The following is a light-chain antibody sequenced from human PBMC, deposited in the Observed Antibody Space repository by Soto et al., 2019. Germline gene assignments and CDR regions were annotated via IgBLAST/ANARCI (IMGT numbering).Light chain of an antibody. Sequence: DIQMTQSPSTLSASVGDRVTITCRASQSISSWLAWYQQKPGKPPKLLIYKASSLESGVPSRFSGSGSGTEFTLTISRLQPDDFATYYCQQYNSYSRAFGQGTKVEIK. CDR2: KAS. CDR3: QQYNSYSRA. J-gene: IGKJ1*01. V-gene: IGKV1-5*03. CDR1: QSISSW.